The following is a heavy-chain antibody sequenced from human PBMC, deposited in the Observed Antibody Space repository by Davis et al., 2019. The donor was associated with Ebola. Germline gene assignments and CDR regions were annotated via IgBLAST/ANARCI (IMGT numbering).Heavy chain of an antibody. CDR3: ARGGWPGYFDY. V-gene: IGHV4-34*01. Sequence: SETLSPTCAVLGGSFLGYSWSWIRQPPGKGLEWIGEINHSGSTNYNPSPKSRVTISVDTSKNQLSLKLSSVTAADTAVYYCARGGWPGYFDYWGQGTLVTVSS. CDR2: INHSGST. D-gene: IGHD2-15*01. J-gene: IGHJ4*02. CDR1: GGSFLGYS.